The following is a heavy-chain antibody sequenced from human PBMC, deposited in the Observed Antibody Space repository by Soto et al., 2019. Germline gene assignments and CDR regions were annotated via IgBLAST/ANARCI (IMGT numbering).Heavy chain of an antibody. J-gene: IGHJ5*02. D-gene: IGHD1-1*01. V-gene: IGHV3-30*04. CDR2: IAYDGSNR. CDR3: ARDLQACTDNVNWFAH. CDR1: GFSISRSA. Sequence: QVQLVESGGGVVQPGRSLRLSCAASGFSISRSAMHWVRQAPGKGLEWVAVIAYDGSNRWYADSAKGGFTISRDNSKNTVYLQMSSLRGVDTAVYYCARDLQACTDNVNWFAHWGQGTQVTVSS.